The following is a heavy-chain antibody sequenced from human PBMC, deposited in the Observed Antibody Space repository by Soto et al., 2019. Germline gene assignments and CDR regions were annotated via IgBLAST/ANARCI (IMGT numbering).Heavy chain of an antibody. D-gene: IGHD3-10*01. Sequence: QVQLQESGPGLVKPSQTLSLTCTVSGGSISSGGYYWSWIRQHPGKGLEWIGYIYYSGSTYYNPSLKXPVXIXADTSKNQFSLKLSSVTAADTAVYYCARDLGWFGDVWGQGTTVTVSS. V-gene: IGHV4-31*01. CDR1: GGSISSGGYY. J-gene: IGHJ6*02. CDR3: ARDLGWFGDV. CDR2: IYYSGST.